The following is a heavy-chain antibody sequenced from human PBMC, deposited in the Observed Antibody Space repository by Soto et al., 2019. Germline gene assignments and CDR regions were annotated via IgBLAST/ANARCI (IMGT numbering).Heavy chain of an antibody. CDR2: IKHSGSS. J-gene: IGHJ3*02. Sequence: PSETLSLTCAVYAGSFSHYYWNWIRQSPGKGLEWIGKIKHSGSSNYNPSLRSRVSIPVDMSKNQFSLRLTSVTAADTAVYYCARGGSSDWQVALDIWGQGTMVTVSS. V-gene: IGHV4-34*01. CDR1: AGSFSHYY. D-gene: IGHD6-19*01. CDR3: ARGGSSDWQVALDI.